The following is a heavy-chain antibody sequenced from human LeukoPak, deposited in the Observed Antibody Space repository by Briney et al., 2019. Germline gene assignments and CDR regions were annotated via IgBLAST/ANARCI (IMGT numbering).Heavy chain of an antibody. J-gene: IGHJ5*02. Sequence: PSETLSLTCAVYGGSFSGYYWSWIRQPPGKGLEWIGEINHSGSTNYNPSLKSRVTISVDTSKNQFSLKLSSVTAADTAVYYCARGYSSSWYSKHKKDNWFDPWGQGTLVTVSS. CDR1: GGSFSGYY. D-gene: IGHD6-13*01. CDR2: INHSGST. V-gene: IGHV4-34*01. CDR3: ARGYSSSWYSKHKKDNWFDP.